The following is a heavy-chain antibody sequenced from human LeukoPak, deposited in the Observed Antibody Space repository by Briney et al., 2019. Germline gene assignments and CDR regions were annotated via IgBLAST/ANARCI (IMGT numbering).Heavy chain of an antibody. V-gene: IGHV5-10-1*01. Sequence: ESLKISCKGSGYSFTSYWISWVRQMPGKGLEWMGRIDPSDSYTNYSPSFQGHVTISADKSISTAYLQWSSLKASDTAMYYCAEDYGGNSVLLNYWGQGTLVTVSS. CDR3: AEDYGGNSVLLNY. J-gene: IGHJ4*02. CDR2: IDPSDSYT. CDR1: GYSFTSYW. D-gene: IGHD4-23*01.